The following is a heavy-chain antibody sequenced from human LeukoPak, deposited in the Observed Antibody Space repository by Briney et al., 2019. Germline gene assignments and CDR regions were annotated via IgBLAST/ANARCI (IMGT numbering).Heavy chain of an antibody. J-gene: IGHJ4*02. Sequence: SETLSLTCAVYGGSFSGYYWSWIRQPPGKGLEWIGEINHSGSTNYNPSLKSRVTISVDTSKNQFSLKLSSVTAADTAVYYCAREGSVLAARQYYFDYWGQGTLVTVSS. V-gene: IGHV4-34*01. D-gene: IGHD6-6*01. CDR2: INHSGST. CDR1: GGSFSGYY. CDR3: AREGSVLAARQYYFDY.